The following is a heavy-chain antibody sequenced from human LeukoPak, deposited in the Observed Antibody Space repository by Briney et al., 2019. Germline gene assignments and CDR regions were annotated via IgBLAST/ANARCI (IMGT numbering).Heavy chain of an antibody. D-gene: IGHD2-2*01. CDR2: IYHSGSA. CDR3: ARIPAAIPYNWFDP. J-gene: IGHJ5*02. Sequence: SETLSLTCTVSGYSISSGYYWGCTRQPPGKGLEWIGSIYHSGSAYYNPSLKSRVTISVDTSKNQFSLKLSLVTAADTAVYYCARIPAAIPYNWFDPWGQGTLVTVSS. V-gene: IGHV4-38-2*02. CDR1: GYSISSGYY.